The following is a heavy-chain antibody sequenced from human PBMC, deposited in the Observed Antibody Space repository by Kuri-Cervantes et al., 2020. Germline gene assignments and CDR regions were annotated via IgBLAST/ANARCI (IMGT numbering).Heavy chain of an antibody. D-gene: IGHD3-16*01. CDR1: GFTFSSYA. V-gene: IGHV3-23*01. Sequence: ETLSLTCAASGFTFSSYAMSWVRQAPGKGLEWVSAISGSGGSTYYADSVKGRFTISRDNSKNTLYLQMNSLRAEDTAVYYCTRSNWNGGGAYDFWGQGTMVTVSS. CDR2: ISGSGGST. J-gene: IGHJ3*01. CDR3: TRSNWNGGGAYDF.